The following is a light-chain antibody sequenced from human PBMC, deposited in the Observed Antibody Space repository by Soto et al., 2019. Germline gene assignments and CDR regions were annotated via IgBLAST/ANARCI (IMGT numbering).Light chain of an antibody. CDR1: SSNIGSHV. V-gene: IGLV1-44*01. J-gene: IGLJ3*02. CDR2: SNN. Sequence: QLVLTQPTSASGTPGQRVTISCSGSSSNIGSHVVNWYHQLPGTAPKLLIYSNNQRPSGVPDRFSGSKSGTSASLAISGLQSDDEADYYCAAWDDSLDGVVFGGGTKLTVL. CDR3: AAWDDSLDGVV.